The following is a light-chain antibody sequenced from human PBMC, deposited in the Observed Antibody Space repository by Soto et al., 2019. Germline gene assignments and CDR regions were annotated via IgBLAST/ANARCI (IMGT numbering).Light chain of an antibody. CDR3: TSFTASITFV. Sequence: QSVLAQPASVSGSPGQSITISCTGTSNDVGHFNYVSWFQQHPGKAPKLLIFDVSNWPSGVSDRFSGSKSGNTASLTISGLQPEDEADYYCTSFTASITFVFGSGTKVTVL. V-gene: IGLV2-14*03. CDR1: SNDVGHFNY. J-gene: IGLJ1*01. CDR2: DVS.